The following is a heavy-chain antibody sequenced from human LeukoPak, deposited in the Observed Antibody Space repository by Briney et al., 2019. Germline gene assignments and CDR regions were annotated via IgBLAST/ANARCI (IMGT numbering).Heavy chain of an antibody. D-gene: IGHD1-26*01. Sequence: SETLSLTCTVSGGSISSYYWSWIRQPPGKGLEWIGYIYYSGSTNYNPSLKSRVTTSVDTSKNQFSLKLSSVTAADTAVYYCAREGIVGATLGAFDIWGQGTMVTVSS. V-gene: IGHV4-59*01. CDR2: IYYSGST. J-gene: IGHJ3*02. CDR3: AREGIVGATLGAFDI. CDR1: GGSISSYY.